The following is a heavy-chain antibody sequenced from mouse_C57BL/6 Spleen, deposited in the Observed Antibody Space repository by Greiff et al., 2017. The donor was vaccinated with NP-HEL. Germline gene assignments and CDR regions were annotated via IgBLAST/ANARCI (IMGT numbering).Heavy chain of an antibody. CDR3: ARDYREGYFDV. J-gene: IGHJ1*03. Sequence: EVKLVESGGGLVEPGGSLKLSCAASGFTFSSYAMSWVRQTPEKRLEWVATISDGGSYTYYPDNVKGRFTISRDNAKNNLYLQMSHLKSEDTAMYYCARDYREGYFDVWGTGTTVTVSS. V-gene: IGHV5-4*01. CDR1: GFTFSSYA. CDR2: ISDGGSYT.